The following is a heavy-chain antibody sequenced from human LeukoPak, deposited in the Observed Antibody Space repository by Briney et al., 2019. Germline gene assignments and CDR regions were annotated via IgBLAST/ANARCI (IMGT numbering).Heavy chain of an antibody. Sequence: GGSLRLSCAASGFTFSSCAMHWVRQAPGKGLEWVSFIRYDGSIKYYADSVEGRFTISRDNSKNTLYLQMNSLRAEDTAVYYCAKGIAVAGTELADWGQGTLVTVSS. V-gene: IGHV3-30*02. CDR2: IRYDGSIK. CDR1: GFTFSSCA. D-gene: IGHD6-19*01. J-gene: IGHJ4*02. CDR3: AKGIAVAGTELAD.